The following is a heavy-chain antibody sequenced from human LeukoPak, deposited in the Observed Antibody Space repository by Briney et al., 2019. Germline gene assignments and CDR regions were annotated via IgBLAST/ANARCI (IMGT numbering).Heavy chain of an antibody. J-gene: IGHJ4*02. D-gene: IGHD6-13*01. CDR3: ASISGQQLVVD. CDR2: ISSSGSTI. CDR1: GFTFSSYE. V-gene: IGHV3-48*03. Sequence: PGGSLRLSCAASGFTFSSYEMNWVRQAPGKGLEWGSYISSSGSTIYYADSVKGRFTISRDNAKNSLYLQMNSLRAEDTAVYYCASISGQQLVVDWGQGTLVTVSS.